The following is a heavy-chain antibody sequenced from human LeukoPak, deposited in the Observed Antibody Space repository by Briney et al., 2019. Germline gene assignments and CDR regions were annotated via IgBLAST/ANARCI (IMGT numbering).Heavy chain of an antibody. Sequence: GGSLRLSCAASGFTFSSYWMSWVRQAPGKGLEWVANIKQDGSEKYSVDSVKGRFTISRDNAKNSLYLQMNSLRTEDTAVYYCARDVRGSVTSYFYYYVDVWGKGTTVTVSS. CDR1: GFTFSSYW. D-gene: IGHD5-18*01. CDR3: ARDVRGSVTSYFYYYVDV. CDR2: IKQDGSEK. V-gene: IGHV3-7*01. J-gene: IGHJ6*03.